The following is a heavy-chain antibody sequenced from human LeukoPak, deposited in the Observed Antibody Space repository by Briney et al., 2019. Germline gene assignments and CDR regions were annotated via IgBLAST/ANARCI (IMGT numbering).Heavy chain of an antibody. CDR1: GGTFSSYA. CDR2: IIPIFGTA. Sequence: ASVKVSCKASGGTFSSYAISWVRQAPGQGLEWMGGIIPIFGTANYAQKFQGRVTITTDESTSTAYMELSSLRSEDTAVYYCARGGSTDEAPYYYCYMDVWGKGTTVTVSS. V-gene: IGHV1-69*05. D-gene: IGHD3-16*01. CDR3: ARGGSTDEAPYYYCYMDV. J-gene: IGHJ6*03.